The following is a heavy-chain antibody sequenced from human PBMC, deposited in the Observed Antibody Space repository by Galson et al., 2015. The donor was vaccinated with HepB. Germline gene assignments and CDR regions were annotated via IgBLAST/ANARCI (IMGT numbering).Heavy chain of an antibody. J-gene: IGHJ6*04. CDR2: ISSSSSDI. Sequence: SLRLSCAASGFTFSSYSMNWDRQAPGKGLEWVSSISSSSSDIYYADSVKGRFTISRDNAKNSLYLQMNSLRAEDTAVYYCAREADAGAFVWGKGTTVTVSS. D-gene: IGHD1-14*01. CDR3: AREADAGAFV. V-gene: IGHV3-21*01. CDR1: GFTFSSYS.